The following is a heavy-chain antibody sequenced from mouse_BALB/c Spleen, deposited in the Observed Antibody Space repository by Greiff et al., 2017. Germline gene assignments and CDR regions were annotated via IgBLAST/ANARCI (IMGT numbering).Heavy chain of an antibody. CDR3: ARDSYRQTSFAY. CDR2: IDPSDSYT. J-gene: IGHJ3*01. CDR1: GYTFTSYW. Sequence: QVQLQQSGAELVKPGASVKLSCKASGYTFTSYWMHWVKQRPGQGLEWIGEIDPSDSYTNYNQKFKGKATLTVDKSSSTAYMQLSSLTSEDSAVYYCARDSYRQTSFAYWGQGTLVTVSA. D-gene: IGHD2-14*01. V-gene: IGHV1-69*02.